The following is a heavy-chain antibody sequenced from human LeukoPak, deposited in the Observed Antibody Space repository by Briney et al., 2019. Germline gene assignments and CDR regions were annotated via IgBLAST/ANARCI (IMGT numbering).Heavy chain of an antibody. D-gene: IGHD4-17*01. CDR1: GFTVSSNY. CDR3: ARERIKGATVTVDY. J-gene: IGHJ4*02. V-gene: IGHV3-53*01. Sequence: GGSLRLSCAASGFTVSSNYMSWVRQAPGKGLEWVSVIYSGGSTYYADSVKGRFTISRDNSKNTLYLQMNSLRAEDTAVYYCARERIKGATVTVDYWGQGTLVTVSS. CDR2: IYSGGST.